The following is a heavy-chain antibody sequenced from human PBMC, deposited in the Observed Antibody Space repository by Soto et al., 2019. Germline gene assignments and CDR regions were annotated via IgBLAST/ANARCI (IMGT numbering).Heavy chain of an antibody. Sequence: SQTLSLTFVISGDSVSSNSSGWNCISQSPSRGLEWLGRTYYKSKLNNDYALSVKSRITINPDTSKNQFSLHLYSVTPEDTAVYYCTGITWFRGMDVWGQGTPVTVSS. CDR1: GDSVSSNSSG. J-gene: IGHJ6*02. CDR3: TGITWFRGMDV. CDR2: TYYKSKLNN. D-gene: IGHD3-10*01. V-gene: IGHV6-1*01.